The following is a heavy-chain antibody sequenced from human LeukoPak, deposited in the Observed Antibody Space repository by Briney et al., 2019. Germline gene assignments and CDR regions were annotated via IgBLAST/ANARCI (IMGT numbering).Heavy chain of an antibody. CDR1: GGSISSYY. D-gene: IGHD6-19*01. CDR3: ARDRSYSSGWFDP. Sequence: SETLSLTCTVSGGSISSYYWNWIRQPPGKGLEWIGYIYSSGSTNYNPSLKSRVTISVDTPKNQFSLKLSSVTPADTAVYYCARDRSYSSGWFDPWGQGTLVTASS. V-gene: IGHV4-59*01. CDR2: IYSSGST. J-gene: IGHJ5*02.